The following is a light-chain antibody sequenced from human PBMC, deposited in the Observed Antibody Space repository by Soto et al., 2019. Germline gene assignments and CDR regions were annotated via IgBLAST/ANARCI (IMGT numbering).Light chain of an antibody. CDR2: GAS. CDR3: QQYNNWPPVT. CDR1: QSVSSN. Sequence: EIVMTKSPATLSVSPGERATLSCRASQSVSSNLAWYQQKRGQAPRLLIYGASTRATGIPATFSGSGSGTEFTLTISSLQSEDFAVYYCQQYNNWPPVTFGGGTKVDI. V-gene: IGKV3D-15*01. J-gene: IGKJ4*01.